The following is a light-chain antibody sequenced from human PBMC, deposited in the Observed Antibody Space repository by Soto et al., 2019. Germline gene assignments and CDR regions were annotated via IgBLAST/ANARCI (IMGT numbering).Light chain of an antibody. Sequence: QSALTQPASVSGSPGQSITISCTGTSSDIGDYNYVSWYQQHPGKAPKLMIYEVSNRPPGVSNRFSGSKSDNTASLTISGLQAEDEAHYYCSSYTSSSTLYVFGTGTKVTVL. CDR3: SSYTSSSTLYV. CDR1: SSDIGDYNY. V-gene: IGLV2-14*01. CDR2: EVS. J-gene: IGLJ1*01.